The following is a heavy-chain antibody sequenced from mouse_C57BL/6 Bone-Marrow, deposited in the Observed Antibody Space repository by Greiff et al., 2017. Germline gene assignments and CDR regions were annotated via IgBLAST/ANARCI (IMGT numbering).Heavy chain of an antibody. D-gene: IGHD1-1*02. V-gene: IGHV1-61*01. Sequence: VQLQQPGAELVRPGSSVKLSCKASGYTFTSYWMDWVKQRPGQGLEWIGNIYPSDSETHYNQKFKDKATLTVDKSSSTAYMQHSSLTSEDSAVYYCARALWSDYWGQGTTLTVSS. CDR2: IYPSDSET. CDR3: ARALWSDY. J-gene: IGHJ2*01. CDR1: GYTFTSYW.